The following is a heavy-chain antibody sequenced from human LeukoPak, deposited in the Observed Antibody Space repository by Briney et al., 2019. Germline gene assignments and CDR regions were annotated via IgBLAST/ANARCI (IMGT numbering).Heavy chain of an antibody. CDR1: GSSFSNFA. V-gene: IGHV3-23*01. D-gene: IGHD2-21*02. J-gene: IGHJ4*02. Sequence: GGSLRLSCAASGSSFSNFAMSWVRQAPGKGLEWVAAISGSGATTYYGDSVKGRSTISRDNSNITLYLEMHSLRAEDTAVYYCAKANPGAWYSFFDFWGLGTLVTVAS. CDR3: AKANPGAWYSFFDF. CDR2: ISGSGATT.